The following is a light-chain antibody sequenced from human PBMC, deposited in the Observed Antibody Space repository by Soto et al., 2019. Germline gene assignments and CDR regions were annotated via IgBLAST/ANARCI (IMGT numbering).Light chain of an antibody. CDR1: QSVSSRH. V-gene: IGKV3-20*01. CDR2: GAS. Sequence: IVLTQSPPALSLSPGERATLSCRASQSVSSRHLAWYQQKPGQAPRLLIYGASSRATGIPDRFSGSGSGTDFTLSISRLEPEDFAVYYCQQYSSLWTFGQGTKVDI. CDR3: QQYSSLWT. J-gene: IGKJ1*01.